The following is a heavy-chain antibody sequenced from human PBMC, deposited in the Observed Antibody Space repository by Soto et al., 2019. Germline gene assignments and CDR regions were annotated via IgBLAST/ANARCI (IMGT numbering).Heavy chain of an antibody. CDR2: IIPIFGTA. J-gene: IGHJ4*02. CDR3: AREFSSAWHPFDY. CDR1: GGTFSSYA. Sequence: SVKVSCKASGGTFSSYAISWVRQAPGQGLEWMGGIIPIFGTANYAQKFQGRVTITADESTSTAYMELSSLRSEDTAVYYCAREFSSAWHPFDYWGQGTLVTVSS. V-gene: IGHV1-69*13. D-gene: IGHD6-19*01.